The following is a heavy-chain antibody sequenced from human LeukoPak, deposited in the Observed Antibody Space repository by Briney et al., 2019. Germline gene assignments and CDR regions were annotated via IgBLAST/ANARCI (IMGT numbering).Heavy chain of an antibody. CDR1: GFTFSDYY. CDR2: ISSSGSTI. Sequence: GGSLRLSCAASGFTFSDYYMSWIRQAPGKGLEWVSYISSSGSTIYYADSVKGRFTISRDNSKNTLYLQMNSLRAEDTAVNYCARDPLGKRGTTYFDYWAQETLV. J-gene: IGHJ4*02. V-gene: IGHV3-11*04. D-gene: IGHD7-27*01. CDR3: ARDPLGKRGTTYFDY.